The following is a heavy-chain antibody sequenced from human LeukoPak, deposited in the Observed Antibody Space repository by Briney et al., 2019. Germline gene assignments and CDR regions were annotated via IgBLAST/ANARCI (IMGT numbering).Heavy chain of an antibody. CDR1: GMSLTDYY. CDR3: AARALDYDDVTYFYARCFDV. V-gene: IGHV4-34*01. CDR2: INHSGST. J-gene: IGHJ4*02. D-gene: IGHD4-17*01. Sequence: SETLPLTCGVSGMSLTDYYWTWSRHSPAKGLEGSGEINHSGSTNYNTSLKSRVTTSVDASKDQFSLDLTSVTAAATAIYYYAARALDYDDVTYFYARCFDVWGQGIKVTVSA.